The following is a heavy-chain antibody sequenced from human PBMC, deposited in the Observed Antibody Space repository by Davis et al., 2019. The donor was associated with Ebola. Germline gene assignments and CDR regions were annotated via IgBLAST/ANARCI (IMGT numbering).Heavy chain of an antibody. D-gene: IGHD2-15*01. CDR1: GFTFSTYS. CDR3: AKDGVVVAATRRVDYYGMDV. CDR2: ISYEGRNK. J-gene: IGHJ6*04. V-gene: IGHV3-30*04. Sequence: GESLKISCAASGFTFSTYSMHWVRQAPGKGLEWVAVISYEGRNKYYADSVKGRFTISRENSKNTLYLQMNSLRAEDTSVYYCAKDGVVVAATRRVDYYGMDVWGKGTTVTVSS.